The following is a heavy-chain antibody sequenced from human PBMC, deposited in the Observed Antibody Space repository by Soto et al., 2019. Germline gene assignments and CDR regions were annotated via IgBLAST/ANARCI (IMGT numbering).Heavy chain of an antibody. D-gene: IGHD3-10*01. CDR2: VYSSGST. CDR1: GDSISSSRYY. J-gene: IGHJ4*02. V-gene: IGHV4-39*01. Sequence: NPSETLSLTCTVSGDSISSSRYYWGWIRQPPGQGLGWIGSVYSSGSTNYNPSLKSRVTISVDTSKNQFSLKLSSVTAADTAVYYCARYYYDSGSYHKYYLDYWGQGTLVTVSS. CDR3: ARYYYDSGSYHKYYLDY.